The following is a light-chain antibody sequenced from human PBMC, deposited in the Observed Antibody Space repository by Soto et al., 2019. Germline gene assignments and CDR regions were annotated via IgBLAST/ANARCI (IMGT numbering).Light chain of an antibody. V-gene: IGKV3-15*01. CDR3: QQYITSPWT. CDR2: GAS. Sequence: EIVMTQSPATLSVSPGERATLSCRASQSVSGNLAWYQQKPGQAPRLLIYGASTRATGIPARFSGSGSGTEFTLTISSLQSEDFAVYYCQQYITSPWTFGQGTKVEIK. CDR1: QSVSGN. J-gene: IGKJ1*01.